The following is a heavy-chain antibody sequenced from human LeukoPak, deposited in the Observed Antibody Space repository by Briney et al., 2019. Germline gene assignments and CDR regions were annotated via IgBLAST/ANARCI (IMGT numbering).Heavy chain of an antibody. CDR2: INPSGGST. Sequence: ASVKVSCKASGYTFTSYYMHWVRQAPGQGLEWMGIINPSGGSTSYAQKFQGRVTMTRDTSTSTVYMELSSLRSEDTAVYYCARDRYDFWSGYPWFDPWGQGTLVTVSS. D-gene: IGHD3-3*01. CDR1: GYTFTSYY. CDR3: ARDRYDFWSGYPWFDP. V-gene: IGHV1-46*01. J-gene: IGHJ5*02.